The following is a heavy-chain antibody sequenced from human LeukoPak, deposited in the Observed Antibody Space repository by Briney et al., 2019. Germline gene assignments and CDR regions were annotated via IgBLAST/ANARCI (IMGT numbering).Heavy chain of an antibody. V-gene: IGHV1-46*03. CDR1: GYTFTSYY. D-gene: IGHD6-13*01. Sequence: GASVKVSCKASGYTFTSYYMHWVRQAPGQGLEWTGIINPSGGSTGYAQKFQGRVTMTRDTSTSTVYMELSGLRSEDTAVYYCAKQQLVQSWYWFDPWGQGTLVTVSS. J-gene: IGHJ5*02. CDR3: AKQQLVQSWYWFDP. CDR2: INPSGGST.